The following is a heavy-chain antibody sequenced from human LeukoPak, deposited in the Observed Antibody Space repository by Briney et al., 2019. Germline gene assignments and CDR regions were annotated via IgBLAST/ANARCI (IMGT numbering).Heavy chain of an antibody. CDR1: GGSFSGYY. D-gene: IGHD4-17*01. CDR2: INHSGST. J-gene: IGHJ3*02. V-gene: IGHV4-34*01. Sequence: SETLSLTCAVYGGSFSGYYWSWICQPPGKGLEWIGEINHSGSTNYNPSLKSRVTISVDTSKNQFSLKLSSVTAADTAVYYCARSYGDYVWFSAFDIWGQGTMVTVSS. CDR3: ARSYGDYVWFSAFDI.